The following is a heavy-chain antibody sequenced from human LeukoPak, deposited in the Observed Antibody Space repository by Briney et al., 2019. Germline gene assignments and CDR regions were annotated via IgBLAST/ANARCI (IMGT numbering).Heavy chain of an antibody. Sequence: AGGSLRLSCAASGFTLSSCAMSWVRQAPGKGLEWVSAISGSGGNTFYPDSVKGRFTISRDNSKNTLYLQMSSLRAEDTAVYYCAKSPADFWSGYYNWFDPWGQGTLVTVSS. CDR1: GFTLSSCA. D-gene: IGHD3-3*01. CDR2: ISGSGGNT. J-gene: IGHJ5*02. CDR3: AKSPADFWSGYYNWFDP. V-gene: IGHV3-23*01.